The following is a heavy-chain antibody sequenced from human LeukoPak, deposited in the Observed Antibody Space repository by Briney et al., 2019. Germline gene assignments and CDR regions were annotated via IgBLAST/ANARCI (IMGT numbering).Heavy chain of an antibody. D-gene: IGHD2-21*01. J-gene: IGHJ6*03. Sequence: SETLSLTCTVSGYSISSGYYWGWIRQPPGKGLEWIGSISHGGNTYYNPSLKSRVTISVDTSKNQFSLRLSSVTAADTAVYYCAREAGFVSYFPRYYYYYYMDVWGKGTTVTVSS. V-gene: IGHV4-38-2*02. CDR3: AREAGFVSYFPRYYYYYYMDV. CDR2: ISHGGNT. CDR1: GYSISSGYY.